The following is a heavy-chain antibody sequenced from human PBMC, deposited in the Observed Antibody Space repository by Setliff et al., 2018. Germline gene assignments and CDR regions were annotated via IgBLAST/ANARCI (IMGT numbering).Heavy chain of an antibody. D-gene: IGHD3-10*01. CDR1: GGTFSDYY. J-gene: IGHJ4*02. V-gene: IGHV4-34*01. CDR2: INHRGST. CDR3: ARAPGRNIRGDY. Sequence: SETLSLTCAAYGGTFSDYYWTWIRQPPGKGLEWIGEINHRGSTNYNPSLKSRATISIDTSKDQFSLSLSSVTAADTAVYYCARAPGRNIRGDYWGQGALVTVSS.